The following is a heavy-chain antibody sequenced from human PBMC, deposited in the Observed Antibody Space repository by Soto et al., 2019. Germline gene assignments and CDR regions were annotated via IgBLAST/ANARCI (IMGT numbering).Heavy chain of an antibody. CDR2: IDPSDSQT. D-gene: IGHD3-10*01. Sequence: GESLKISCNGSGYSFAGYWITWVRQKPGKGLEWMGRIDPSDSQTYYSPSLQSRVTISLDSSKNQFSLILSSVTAADTAVYFCARFRRNYFDYWGQGTQVTVSS. CDR1: GYSFAGYW. CDR3: ARFRRNYFDY. V-gene: IGHV5-10-1*01. J-gene: IGHJ4*02.